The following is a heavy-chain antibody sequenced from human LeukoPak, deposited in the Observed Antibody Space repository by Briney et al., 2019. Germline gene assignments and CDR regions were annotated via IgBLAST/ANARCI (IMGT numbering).Heavy chain of an antibody. Sequence: GGSLRLSCAASGXTFSSYAMHWVRQAPGKGLEWVAVISYDGSNKYYADSVKGRFTISRDNSKNTLYLQMNSLRTEDTAVYYCAREARVLTGFDYWGQGTLVTVSS. J-gene: IGHJ4*02. D-gene: IGHD3-9*01. CDR3: AREARVLTGFDY. V-gene: IGHV3-30-3*01. CDR1: GXTFSSYA. CDR2: ISYDGSNK.